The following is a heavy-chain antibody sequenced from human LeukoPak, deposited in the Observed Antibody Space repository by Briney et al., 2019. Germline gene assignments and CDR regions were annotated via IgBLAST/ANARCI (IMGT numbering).Heavy chain of an antibody. Sequence: GASVKVSCKASGYTFTSYYMHWVRQAPGQGLEWMGIINPSGGSTSYAQKFQGRVTMTRDTSTSTVYMELSRLRSDDTAVYYCAREYYDSSGYYQSLDYWGQGTLVTVSS. J-gene: IGHJ4*02. CDR3: AREYYDSSGYYQSLDY. CDR2: INPSGGST. V-gene: IGHV1-46*01. CDR1: GYTFTSYY. D-gene: IGHD3-22*01.